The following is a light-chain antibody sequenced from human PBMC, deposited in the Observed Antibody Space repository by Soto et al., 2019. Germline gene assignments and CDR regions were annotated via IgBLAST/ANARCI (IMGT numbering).Light chain of an antibody. V-gene: IGLV2-14*01. CDR2: DVS. CDR3: SSYTSSSRYV. CDR1: SSDVGGYNY. Sequence: QSALTQRASVSGSPGQSITISCTGTSSDVGGYNYVSWYQQHPGKAPKLMIYDVSNRPSGVSNRFSGSKSGNTASLTISGLQAEDEADYYCSSYTSSSRYVFGTGTKATVL. J-gene: IGLJ1*01.